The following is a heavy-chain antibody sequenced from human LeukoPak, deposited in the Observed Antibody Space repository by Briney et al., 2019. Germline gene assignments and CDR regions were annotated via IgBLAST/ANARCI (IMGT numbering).Heavy chain of an antibody. J-gene: IGHJ6*03. V-gene: IGHV4-59*01. CDR3: ARLGYGSGTPYYYFYMDD. D-gene: IGHD3-10*01. CDR2: INYVGGT. Sequence: SETLSLTCTVPDGSISGYYWSWIRQPPGKGLGWIGYINYVGGTNYNPSLRSRVTFSRDTSKNQFSLKLRSVTAADTAVYFCARLGYGSGTPYYYFYMDDWGTGTTVTVSS. CDR1: DGSISGYY.